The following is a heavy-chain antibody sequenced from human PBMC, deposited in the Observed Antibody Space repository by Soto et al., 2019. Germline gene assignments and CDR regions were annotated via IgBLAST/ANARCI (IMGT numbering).Heavy chain of an antibody. CDR2: INPSGGST. Sequence: ASVKVSCTASCYTFTSDYMHLVRQAPGQGLEWMGIINPSGGSTSYAQKFQGRVTMTRDTSTSTVYMELSSLRSEDTAVYYCARAPAGGSYGYWGQGTLVTVSS. CDR3: ARAPAGGSYGY. J-gene: IGHJ4*02. CDR1: CYTFTSDY. D-gene: IGHD1-26*01. V-gene: IGHV1-46*01.